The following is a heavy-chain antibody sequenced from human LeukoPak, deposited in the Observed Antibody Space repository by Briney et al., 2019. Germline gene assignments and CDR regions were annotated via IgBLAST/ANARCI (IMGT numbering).Heavy chain of an antibody. CDR1: GFTFSSYS. V-gene: IGHV3-21*01. Sequence: GGSLRLSCVASGFTFSSYSMNWVRQAPGKGLEWVSSISSSSSYIYYADSVKGRFTISRDNAKNSLYLQMNSLRAEDTAVYYCARVGNYDSSGYDYWGQGTLVTVSS. CDR3: ARVGNYDSSGYDY. D-gene: IGHD3-22*01. J-gene: IGHJ4*02. CDR2: ISSSSSYI.